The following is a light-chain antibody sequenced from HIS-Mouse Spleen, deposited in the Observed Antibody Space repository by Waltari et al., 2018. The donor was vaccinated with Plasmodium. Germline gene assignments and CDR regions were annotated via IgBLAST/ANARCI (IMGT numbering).Light chain of an antibody. V-gene: IGKV1-39*01. CDR1: QSISSY. J-gene: IGKJ1*01. Sequence: DIQMTQSPSSLSASVGDRVTITCRASQSISSYLNWYQQKPGKAPKPLIYAASSLQSGVPSRFSGSGSGTDSTLTISSLQPEDFATYYCQQSYSTPWTFGQGTKVEIK. CDR3: QQSYSTPWT. CDR2: AAS.